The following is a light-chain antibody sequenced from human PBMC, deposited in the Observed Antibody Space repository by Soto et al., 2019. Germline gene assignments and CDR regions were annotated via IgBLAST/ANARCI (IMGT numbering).Light chain of an antibody. J-gene: IGKJ2*01. CDR3: QQRSNWPPYT. V-gene: IGKV3-11*01. CDR2: DAS. Sequence: EIVLTQSPATLSLSPGERATLSCRASQSVSSYLAWYQQKPGQAPRLLIYDASNRATGIPARFSGSGSGPDFTLTISCLEPEDFAVYYCQQRSNWPPYTFGQGTKLEIK. CDR1: QSVSSY.